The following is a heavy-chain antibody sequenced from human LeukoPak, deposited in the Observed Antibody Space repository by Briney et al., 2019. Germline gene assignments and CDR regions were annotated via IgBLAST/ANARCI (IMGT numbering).Heavy chain of an antibody. V-gene: IGHV1-2*02. D-gene: IGHD3-10*01. CDR1: GYTFNGYY. J-gene: IGHJ5*02. Sequence: GPSVKVSCKASGYTFNGYYIHWVRQAPGQGLECVGWINPNSGGTNYAQKFQGRVTMTRDTSISTAYMELSRLRSDHTAVYYCARGGPGSYVSWLDPRGQGTLVTVSS. CDR2: INPNSGGT. CDR3: ARGGPGSYVSWLDP.